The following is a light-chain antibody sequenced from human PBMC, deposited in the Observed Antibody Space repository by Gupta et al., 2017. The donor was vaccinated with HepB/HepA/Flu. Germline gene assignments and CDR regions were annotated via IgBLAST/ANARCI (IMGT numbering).Light chain of an antibody. CDR2: GKN. V-gene: IGLV1-44*01. CDR3: AAWDDSLKGRV. J-gene: IGLJ2*01. Sequence: QSVLTQPPSASGTPGQRVTIPCSAGSANIGSNTVHWYQHLPGTAPKLLIYGKNQRPSGVPDRFSGSTSGTSASLAISGLQSEDEADYYCAAWDDSLKGRVFGGGTKLTVL. CDR1: SANIGSNT.